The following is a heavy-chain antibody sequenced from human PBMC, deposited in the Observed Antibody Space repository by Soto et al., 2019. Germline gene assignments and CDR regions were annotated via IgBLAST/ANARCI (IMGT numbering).Heavy chain of an antibody. CDR1: GGSISSGGYY. Sequence: QVQLQESGPGLVKPSQTLSLTCTVSGGSISSGGYYWSWIRQHPGKGLEWIGYIYYSGSTYYNPSLKSRVTISVDTSKNQCSLKLSSVTAADTAVYYCARVGTAGSYYYYGMDVWGQGTTVTVSS. V-gene: IGHV4-31*03. D-gene: IGHD1-1*01. CDR2: IYYSGST. CDR3: ARVGTAGSYYYYGMDV. J-gene: IGHJ6*02.